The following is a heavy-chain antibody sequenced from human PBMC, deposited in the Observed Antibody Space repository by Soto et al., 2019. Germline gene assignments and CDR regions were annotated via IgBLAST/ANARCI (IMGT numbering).Heavy chain of an antibody. D-gene: IGHD3-10*01. CDR1: GYTFTSYG. CDR2: ISAYNGNT. Sequence: ASVKVSCKASGYTFTSYGISWVRQAPGQGLEWMGWISAYNGNTNYAQKLQGRVTMTTDTSTSTAYMELRSLRSDDTAVYYCARDAGMVRAVPMYYYYGMGVWGQGTTVTVSS. CDR3: ARDAGMVRAVPMYYYYGMGV. J-gene: IGHJ6*02. V-gene: IGHV1-18*01.